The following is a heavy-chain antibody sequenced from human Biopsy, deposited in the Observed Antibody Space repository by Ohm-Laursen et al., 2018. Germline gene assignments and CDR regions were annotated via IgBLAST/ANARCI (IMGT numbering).Heavy chain of an antibody. CDR2: IIPMFGTA. J-gene: IGHJ4*02. CDR1: GGTFINYA. V-gene: IGHV1-69*13. D-gene: IGHD1-26*01. CDR3: ARGPHSGSHSCFDY. Sequence: SVRVSCKASGGTFINYAISWVRQAPGQGLKWMGGIIPMFGTANYAQMLQGRVTISADESTSTSYMELSSLTTEDTAIYYCARGPHSGSHSCFDYWGRGTLVTVSS.